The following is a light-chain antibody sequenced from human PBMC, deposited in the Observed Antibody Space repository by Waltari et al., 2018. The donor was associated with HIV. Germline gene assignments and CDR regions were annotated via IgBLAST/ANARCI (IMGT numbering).Light chain of an antibody. V-gene: IGLV1-44*01. CDR2: MNN. CDR1: SSTSATTD. CDR3: ATWDDSLNGV. J-gene: IGLJ3*02. Sequence: HSVLTPPPSASGTPGQTVIISCPVTSSTSATTDLTWYQHFPGPAPKLLTYMNNYRPSGVPDRFAGSRSGTSASLTISGLQIEDEAQYYCATWDDSLNGVFGAGTRLTVL.